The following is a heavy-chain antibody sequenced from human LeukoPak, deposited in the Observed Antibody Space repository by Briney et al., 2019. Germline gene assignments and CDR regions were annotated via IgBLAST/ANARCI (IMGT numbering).Heavy chain of an antibody. CDR1: GFTFISYS. V-gene: IGHV3-21*01. J-gene: IGHJ4*02. D-gene: IGHD6-13*01. CDR2: ISSSGSYI. CDR3: AKDRIAAAPFYFDY. Sequence: GGSLRLSCAVSGFTFISYSMNWVRQAPGKGLEWVSSISSSGSYIYYADSVKGRFTISRDNAQNSLYLQMNSLRAEDTAVYYCAKDRIAAAPFYFDYWGQGTLVTVSS.